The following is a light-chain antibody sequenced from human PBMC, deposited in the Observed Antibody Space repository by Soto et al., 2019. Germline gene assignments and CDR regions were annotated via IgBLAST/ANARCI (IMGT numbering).Light chain of an antibody. CDR3: QQLDSYPIT. CDR1: QGIGSY. V-gene: IGKV1-9*01. CDR2: GTS. J-gene: IGKJ5*01. Sequence: IQLTQFPSSLSASVGDKVTITCRASQGIGSYLAWYQQKPGNAPKLLIYGTSTLQTGVPSRFSGGGSGTDFTLTISSLQPEDFAAYYCQQLDSYPITFGQGTRLEI.